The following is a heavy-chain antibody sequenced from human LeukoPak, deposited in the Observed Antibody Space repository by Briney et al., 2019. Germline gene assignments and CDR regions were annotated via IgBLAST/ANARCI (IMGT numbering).Heavy chain of an antibody. Sequence: GESLKISCKTLAYSFTSYWIGWVRQMPAKGPEWIGIINPGDSETRYNPSFQGHVAISADTSISTAYLQWTSLQDSDTATYYCASVGYDTSGYDAFDIWGQGTRVTVSS. CDR1: AYSFTSYW. V-gene: IGHV5-51*01. J-gene: IGHJ3*02. CDR3: ASVGYDTSGYDAFDI. CDR2: INPGDSET. D-gene: IGHD3-22*01.